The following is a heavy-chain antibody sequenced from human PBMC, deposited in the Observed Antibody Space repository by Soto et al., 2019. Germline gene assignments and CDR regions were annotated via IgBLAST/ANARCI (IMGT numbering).Heavy chain of an antibody. Sequence: QVQLVQSGAEVKKPGSSVKVACKASGGIFSNYVLNWVRQAPGQGLEWMGGIIPIFGTGNYAQKFQGRVTITADESTTTASMELRGLRSEETAVYYCARRYYNSSGYFDYWGQGTLVTVSS. V-gene: IGHV1-69*01. D-gene: IGHD3-22*01. CDR1: GGIFSNYV. CDR2: IIPIFGTG. J-gene: IGHJ4*02. CDR3: ARRYYNSSGYFDY.